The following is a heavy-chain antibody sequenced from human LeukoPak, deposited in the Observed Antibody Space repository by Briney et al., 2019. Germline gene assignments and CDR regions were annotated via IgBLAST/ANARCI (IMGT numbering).Heavy chain of an antibody. D-gene: IGHD6-25*01. V-gene: IGHV4-34*01. J-gene: IGHJ4*02. Sequence: SETLSVTSAVYGGSFSGYYWSWIRQPPGKGLEWIGEINHSGSTNYNPSLKSRVTISVDTSKNQFSLKLSSVTAADTAVYCCARDSNRRGTYWGQGTLVTVSS. CDR2: INHSGST. CDR3: ARDSNRRGTY. CDR1: GGSFSGYY.